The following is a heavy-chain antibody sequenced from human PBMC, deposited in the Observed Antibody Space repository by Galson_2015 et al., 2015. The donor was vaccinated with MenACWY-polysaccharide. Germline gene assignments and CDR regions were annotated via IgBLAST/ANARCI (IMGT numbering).Heavy chain of an antibody. CDR2: IYHTGTT. J-gene: IGHJ3*02. CDR1: GGSISSNHW. V-gene: IGHV4-4*02. Sequence: ETLSLTCAVSGGSISSNHWWSWVRQPPGEGLEWIGEIYHTGTTNYNPFLESRLTISVDKSQSQFSLKLSSVTAADTAVYYCARRYRYATSDYYPAFDMWGQGTMVTVSS. CDR3: ARRYRYATSDYYPAFDM. D-gene: IGHD2-2*01.